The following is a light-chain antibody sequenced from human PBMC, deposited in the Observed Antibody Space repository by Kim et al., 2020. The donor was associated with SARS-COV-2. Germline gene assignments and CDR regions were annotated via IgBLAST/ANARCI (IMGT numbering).Light chain of an antibody. CDR1: SRRTYY. CDR2: LKD. CDR3: NSRDSSGNHVV. Sequence: ALGQTVRITCQGDSRRTYYASWYQQKPGQAPVLVIYLKDKRPSGIPDRISGSSSGNTASLTITGAQAEDEADYYCNSRDSSGNHVVFGGGTQLTVL. J-gene: IGLJ2*01. V-gene: IGLV3-19*01.